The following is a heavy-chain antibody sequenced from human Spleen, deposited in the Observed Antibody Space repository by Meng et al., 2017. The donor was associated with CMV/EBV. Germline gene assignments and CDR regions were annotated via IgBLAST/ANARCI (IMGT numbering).Heavy chain of an antibody. Sequence: GESLKISCAVSGFTFRDYHMHWVRQAPGKGLEWVATISFPEGNEYYADSVKGRFTISRDISKNTLHLQMNSLRAEDTAVYYCARERGTSGYRYWGQGTVVTVSS. V-gene: IGHV3-30-3*01. CDR3: ARERGTSGYRY. D-gene: IGHD3-22*01. CDR2: ISFPEGNE. J-gene: IGHJ4*02. CDR1: GFTFRDYH.